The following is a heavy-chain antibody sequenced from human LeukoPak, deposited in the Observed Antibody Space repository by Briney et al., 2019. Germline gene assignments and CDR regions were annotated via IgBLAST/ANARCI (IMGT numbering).Heavy chain of an antibody. D-gene: IGHD3-22*01. J-gene: IGHJ4*02. CDR2: IYYSGST. CDR3: ARVVGSGYYDSSGHDKFDY. Sequence: GSLRLSCAASGFTFSSYAMHWVRQPPGKGLEWIGYIYYSGSTNYNPSLKSRVTISVDTSKNQFSLKLSSVTAADTAVYYCARVVGSGYYDSSGHDKFDYWGQGTLVTVSS. V-gene: IGHV4-59*01. CDR1: GFTFSSYA.